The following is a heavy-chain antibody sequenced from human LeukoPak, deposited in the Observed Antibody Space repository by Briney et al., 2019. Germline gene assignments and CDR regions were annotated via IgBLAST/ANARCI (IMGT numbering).Heavy chain of an antibody. CDR2: INTDGSST. J-gene: IGHJ6*03. V-gene: IGHV3-74*01. D-gene: IGHD2-15*01. CDR1: GFAFSSYW. Sequence: GGSLRLSCAASGFAFSSYWMHWVRQAPGKGLVWVSRINTDGSSTNYADSVKGRFTISRDNAKNTLYLQMNSLRAEDTAVYYCARVVYYYFYMDVWGKGTTVIVSS. CDR3: ARVVYYYFYMDV.